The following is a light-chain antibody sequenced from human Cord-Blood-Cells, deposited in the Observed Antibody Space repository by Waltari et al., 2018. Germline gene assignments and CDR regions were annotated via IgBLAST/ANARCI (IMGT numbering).Light chain of an antibody. CDR1: HGISSY. CDR3: QQYYSYPYT. Sequence: AIRMTQSPSAFSATTGDRVTIPCRASHGISSYLAWYPQKPGKAPKLLIYAASTLQSGVPSRFSGSGSGTDFTLTISCLQSEDFATYYCQQYYSYPYTFGQGTKLEIK. V-gene: IGKV1-8*01. J-gene: IGKJ2*01. CDR2: AAS.